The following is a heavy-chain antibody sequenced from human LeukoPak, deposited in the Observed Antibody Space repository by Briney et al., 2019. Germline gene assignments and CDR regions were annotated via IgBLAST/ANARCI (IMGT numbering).Heavy chain of an antibody. CDR1: GGSISSSSYY. D-gene: IGHD2-15*01. V-gene: IGHV4-39*01. CDR2: IYYSGST. J-gene: IGHJ4*02. Sequence: SETLSLTCTVSGGSISSSSYYWGWIRQPPGKGLEWIGSIYYSGSTYYNPSLKSRVTISVDTSKNQFSLKLSSVTAADTAVYYCARQPLSIVVVVAAFDYWGQGTLVTVSS. CDR3: ARQPLSIVVVVAAFDY.